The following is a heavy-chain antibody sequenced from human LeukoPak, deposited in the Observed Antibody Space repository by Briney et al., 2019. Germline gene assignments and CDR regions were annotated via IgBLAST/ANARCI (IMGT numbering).Heavy chain of an antibody. Sequence: SETLSLTCTVSGGSITSYYWSWIRQPPGKGLEWIGYIYDTGSTNYSPSLKSRVTISVDTSKNQFSLKLTSVTAADTAVYYRARHETSSSWTSSFDYWGQGTLVTVSS. V-gene: IGHV4-59*08. CDR3: ARHETSSSWTSSFDY. D-gene: IGHD6-13*01. J-gene: IGHJ4*02. CDR2: IYDTGST. CDR1: GGSITSYY.